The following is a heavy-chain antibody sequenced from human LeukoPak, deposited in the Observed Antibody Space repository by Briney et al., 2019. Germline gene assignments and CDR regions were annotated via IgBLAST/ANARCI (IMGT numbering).Heavy chain of an antibody. D-gene: IGHD5-24*01. CDR1: GYTFTGDH. Sequence: ASVKVSCKTSGYTFTGDHIHWVRQAPGQGLEWMGIINPSGGSTSYAQKFQGRVTMTRDTSTSTVYMELSSLGSEDTAVYYCARGDGYTQDAFDIWGQGTMVTVSS. J-gene: IGHJ3*02. CDR2: INPSGGST. CDR3: ARGDGYTQDAFDI. V-gene: IGHV1-46*01.